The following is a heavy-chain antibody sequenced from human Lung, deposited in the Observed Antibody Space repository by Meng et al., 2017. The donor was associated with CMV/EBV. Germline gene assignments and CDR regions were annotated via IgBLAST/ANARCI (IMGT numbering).Heavy chain of an antibody. CDR1: GYNFTNYW. CDR3: ARLDFWSGYHQKGVLGTEKLQY. V-gene: IGHV5-51*01. Sequence: GGSXRLSCRGSGYNFTNYWIGWVRQMPGKGLEWMRIIFPADSDTRYSPSFQGQVTITADKSISTAYLQWSSLKASDTAIYYCARLDFWSGYHQKGVLGTEKLQYXGQGXLVTVSS. CDR2: IFPADSDT. D-gene: IGHD3-3*01. J-gene: IGHJ1*01.